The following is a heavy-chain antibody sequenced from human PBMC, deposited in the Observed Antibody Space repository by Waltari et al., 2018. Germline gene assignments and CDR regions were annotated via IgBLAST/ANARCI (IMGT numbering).Heavy chain of an antibody. J-gene: IGHJ4*02. Sequence: QVQLQESGPGLVKPSETLSLTCAVSGYSISSGYYWGWIRQPPGKGLEWIGSIYHSGSTYYNPSLKSRVTISVDTSKNQFSLKLSSVTAADTAVYYCARVFGLDSSGWGDFDYWGQGTLVTVSS. CDR2: IYHSGST. CDR3: ARVFGLDSSGWGDFDY. D-gene: IGHD6-19*01. V-gene: IGHV4-38-2*01. CDR1: GYSISSGYY.